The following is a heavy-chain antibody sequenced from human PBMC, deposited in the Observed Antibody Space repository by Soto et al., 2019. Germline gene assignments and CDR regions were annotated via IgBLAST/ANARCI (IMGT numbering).Heavy chain of an antibody. CDR1: GFTFSSYA. D-gene: IGHD3-16*01. J-gene: IGHJ4*02. Sequence: PGGSLRLSCAASGFTFSSYAMSWVRQAPGKGLEWVSAISGSGGSTYYADSVKGRFTISRDNSKNTLYLQMNSLRAEDTAVYYCATLSYDYIWGSYCHFDYWGQGTLVTVSS. CDR2: ISGSGGST. CDR3: ATLSYDYIWGSYCHFDY. V-gene: IGHV3-23*01.